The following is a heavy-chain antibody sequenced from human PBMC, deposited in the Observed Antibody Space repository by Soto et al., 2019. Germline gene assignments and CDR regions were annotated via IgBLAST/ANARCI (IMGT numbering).Heavy chain of an antibody. CDR2: IKSDESTT. J-gene: IGHJ4*02. V-gene: IGHV3-74*01. Sequence: VQLVESGGGLVQPGGSLRLSCAASGFIFTDYWIHWVRQAPGKGLEWVSRIKSDESTTNYADSVWGRLTISRDNAKNTVYLQINSLRAEDTAVYYCARGARNYYYFDYWGQGTLVTVSS. D-gene: IGHD3-10*01. CDR3: ARGARNYYYFDY. CDR1: GFIFTDYW.